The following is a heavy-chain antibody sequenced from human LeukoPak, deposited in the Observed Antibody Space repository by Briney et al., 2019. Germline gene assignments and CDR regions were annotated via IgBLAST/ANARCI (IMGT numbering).Heavy chain of an antibody. Sequence: TASETLSLTCIVSGDSISSSNFYWGWIRQPPGKGLEWIGTISYIGRTSYNPSLKSRVTISVDTSKNQISLKLNSVTAADTSFYYCARHDAYLYDGSSYYNWFDPWGQGTLVTVSS. CDR2: ISYIGRT. CDR3: ARHDAYLYDGSSYYNWFDP. J-gene: IGHJ5*02. V-gene: IGHV4-39*01. D-gene: IGHD3-22*01. CDR1: GDSISSSNFY.